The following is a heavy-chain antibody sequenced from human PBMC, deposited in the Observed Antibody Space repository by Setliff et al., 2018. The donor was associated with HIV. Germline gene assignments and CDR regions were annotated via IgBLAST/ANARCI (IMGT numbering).Heavy chain of an antibody. J-gene: IGHJ3*02. CDR3: ARAPPPLRYFDWAPLDAFDI. Sequence: ASVKVSCKASGYTFNSYTISWLRQAPGQGLEWMGWISPYNGNTDYAQEMQGRLTMTTDTSTSTAYMDLESLTSDDTAVYYCARAPPPLRYFDWAPLDAFDIWGQGTMVTVSS. D-gene: IGHD3-9*01. CDR2: ISPYNGNT. V-gene: IGHV1-18*04. CDR1: GYTFNSYT.